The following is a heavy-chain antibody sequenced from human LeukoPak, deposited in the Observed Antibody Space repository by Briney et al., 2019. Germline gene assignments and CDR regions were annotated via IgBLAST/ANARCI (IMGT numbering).Heavy chain of an antibody. CDR2: IHYSGTT. CDR3: ARRRVYSGSGEFDF. J-gene: IGHJ4*02. CDR1: GGSMSGYY. V-gene: IGHV4-59*01. Sequence: SETLSLTCTVSGGSMSGYYWSWIRQPPGKGPEWVGYIHYSGTTNYNPSLKSRVTISLGTSRNQFSLKLRSVTTADTAVYYCARRRVYSGSGEFDFWGQGTLVTVSS. D-gene: IGHD5-12*01.